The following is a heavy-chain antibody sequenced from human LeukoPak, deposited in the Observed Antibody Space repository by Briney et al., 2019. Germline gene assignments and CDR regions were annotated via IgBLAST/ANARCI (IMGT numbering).Heavy chain of an antibody. V-gene: IGHV3-21*01. D-gene: IGHD6-19*01. CDR3: ARPPSTSAWSNSVDD. CDR2: ISGSSSNK. Sequence: GGALRLSCAASGFMFSSNSMNGVRQAPGKGLEWVASISGSSSNKYYADSVQGRFTISRDNAKNSLYLQMGRLRAEDTAVYYCARPPSTSAWSNSVDDWGQGTLVTVSS. J-gene: IGHJ4*02. CDR1: GFMFSSNS.